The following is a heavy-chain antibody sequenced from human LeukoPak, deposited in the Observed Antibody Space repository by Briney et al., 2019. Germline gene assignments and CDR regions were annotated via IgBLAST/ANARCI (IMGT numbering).Heavy chain of an antibody. D-gene: IGHD3-10*01. V-gene: IGHV4-59*01. CDR3: ATGHAPGFGYGSTYYDY. CDR2: IYYSGST. CDR1: GGSMSRLY. Sequence: SETLSLTRTLCGGSMSRLYGSCIRQPPGKGLEWIGYIYYSGSTIFNPSLKCRVTISVDVSNNQFSLRLSSVTAADTAVYYCATGHAPGFGYGSTYYDYWGQGTLVTVSS. J-gene: IGHJ4*02.